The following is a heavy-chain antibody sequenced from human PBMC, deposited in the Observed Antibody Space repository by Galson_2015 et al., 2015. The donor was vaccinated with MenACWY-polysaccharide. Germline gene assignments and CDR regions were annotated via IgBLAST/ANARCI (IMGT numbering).Heavy chain of an antibody. CDR1: GFTFGDYA. J-gene: IGHJ4*02. D-gene: IGHD6-19*01. CDR3: TREGRMQWLGGEDY. V-gene: IGHV3-49*03. Sequence: SLRLSCAASGFTFGDYAMSRFRQAPGKGLEWVGFIRSKAYGGTTEYAASVKGRFTISRDDSKSIAYLQMNSLKTEDTAVYYCTREGRMQWLGGEDYWGQGTLVTVSS. CDR2: IRSKAYGGTT.